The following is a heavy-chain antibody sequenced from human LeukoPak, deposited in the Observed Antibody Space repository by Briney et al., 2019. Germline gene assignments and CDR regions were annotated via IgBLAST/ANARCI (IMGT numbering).Heavy chain of an antibody. CDR1: GGSFSGYY. CDR2: INHSGST. Sequence: SETLSLTCAVYGGSFSGYYWSWIRQPPGEGLEWIGEINHSGSTNYNPSLKSRVTISVDTSKNQFSLKLSSVTAADTAVYYCARAPNCSGGSCSVDWFDPWGQGTLVTVSS. CDR3: ARAPNCSGGSCSVDWFDP. D-gene: IGHD2-15*01. V-gene: IGHV4-34*01. J-gene: IGHJ5*02.